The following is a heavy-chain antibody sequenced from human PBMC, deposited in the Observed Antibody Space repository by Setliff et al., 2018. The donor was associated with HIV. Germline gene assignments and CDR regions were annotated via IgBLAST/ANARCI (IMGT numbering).Heavy chain of an antibody. CDR1: GFAFSNFW. CDR3: PRASGYAGFFYFDY. D-gene: IGHD5-12*01. V-gene: IGHV3-64*01. Sequence: PGGSLRLSCAASGFAFSNFWMHWVRQAPGKGLEYVSAISSNGGSTYYANSVKGRFTISRDNSKNTLYLQMGSLRAEDMAVYYCPRASGYAGFFYFDYWGQGTLVTVSS. CDR2: ISSNGGST. J-gene: IGHJ4*02.